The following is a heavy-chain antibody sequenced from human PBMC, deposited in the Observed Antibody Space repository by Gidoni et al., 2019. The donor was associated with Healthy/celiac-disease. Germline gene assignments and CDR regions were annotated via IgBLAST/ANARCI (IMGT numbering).Heavy chain of an antibody. J-gene: IGHJ4*02. Sequence: EVQLVESGGGLVKPGGSLRLSCAASGFIFSFYSMNWVRQAPGKGLEWVSSISSSSHYIYYADSVKGRFTISRDNAKNSLYLQMNSLRAEDTAVYYCARDPTLSDYIWGSYFDSWGQGTLVTVSS. CDR3: ARDPTLSDYIWGSYFDS. CDR1: GFIFSFYS. CDR2: ISSSSHYI. D-gene: IGHD3-16*01. V-gene: IGHV3-21*01.